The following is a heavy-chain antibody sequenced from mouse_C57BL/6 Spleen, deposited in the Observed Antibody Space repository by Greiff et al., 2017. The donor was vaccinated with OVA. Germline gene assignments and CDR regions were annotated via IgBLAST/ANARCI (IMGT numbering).Heavy chain of an antibody. CDR1: GYTFTSYW. J-gene: IGHJ2*01. V-gene: IGHV1-50*01. CDR3: AHYYGSSYGY. CDR2: IDPSDSYT. Sequence: VQLQQSGAELVKPGASVKLSCKASGYTFTSYWMQWVKQRPGQGLEWIGEIDPSDSYTNYNQKFKGKATLTVDTSSSTAYMQLSSLTSEDSAVYYCAHYYGSSYGYWGQGTTLTVSS. D-gene: IGHD1-1*01.